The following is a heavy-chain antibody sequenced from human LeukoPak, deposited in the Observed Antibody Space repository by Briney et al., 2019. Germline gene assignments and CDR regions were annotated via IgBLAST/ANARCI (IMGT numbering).Heavy chain of an antibody. Sequence: GGSLRLSCAASGFTFSSYGMHWVRQAPGKGLEWVAFIRYDGSNKYYADSVKGRFTISRDNSKNTLYLQMNSLRAEDTAVYYCAKEMWSDCSGGSCYSDYWGQGTLVTVSS. J-gene: IGHJ4*02. V-gene: IGHV3-30*02. D-gene: IGHD2-15*01. CDR2: IRYDGSNK. CDR3: AKEMWSDCSGGSCYSDY. CDR1: GFTFSSYG.